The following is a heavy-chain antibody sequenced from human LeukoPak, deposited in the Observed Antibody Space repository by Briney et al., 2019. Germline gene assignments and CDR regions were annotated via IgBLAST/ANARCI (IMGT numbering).Heavy chain of an antibody. CDR2: IYYSGST. CDR1: GGSISSGGYY. Sequence: SQTLSLTCTVSGGSISSGGYYWSWIRQHPGKGLEWIGYIYYSGSTYYNPSLKSRVTISVDRSKNQFTLKLSSVTAADTAVYYCARGGNGYFSNAFDIWGQGTMVTVSS. J-gene: IGHJ3*02. V-gene: IGHV4-31*03. CDR3: ARGGNGYFSNAFDI. D-gene: IGHD5-18*01.